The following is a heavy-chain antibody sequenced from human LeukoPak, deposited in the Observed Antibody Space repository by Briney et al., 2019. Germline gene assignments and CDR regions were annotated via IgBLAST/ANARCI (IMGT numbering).Heavy chain of an antibody. Sequence: SQTLSLTCTVSGCTFSSYGFNWSWIPQHPGKGREWIGYIYYSGSTYYNPSLKSRVTISVDTSKHQFSLKLSSVTAADTAVYYCANFSSTGAFDIWGQGTMVTVSS. J-gene: IGHJ3*02. CDR1: GCTFSSYGFN. V-gene: IGHV4-31*03. D-gene: IGHD2-8*02. CDR3: ANFSSTGAFDI. CDR2: IYYSGST.